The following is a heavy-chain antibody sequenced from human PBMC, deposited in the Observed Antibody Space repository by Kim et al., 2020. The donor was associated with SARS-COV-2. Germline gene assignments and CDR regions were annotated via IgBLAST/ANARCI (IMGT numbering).Heavy chain of an antibody. CDR3: ARGAGF. J-gene: IGHJ4*02. CDR2: KHSGST. D-gene: IGHD5-12*01. Sequence: KHSGSTNSNPSLKGRVTISVDTSKNQFSLKLSAVTAADTAVYYCARGAGFWGQGTLVTVSS. V-gene: IGHV4-34*01.